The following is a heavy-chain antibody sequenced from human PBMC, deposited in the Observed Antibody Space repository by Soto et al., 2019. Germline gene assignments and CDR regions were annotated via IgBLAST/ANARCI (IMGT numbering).Heavy chain of an antibody. Sequence: PGGSLRLSCAASGFTFSSYSMNWVRQAPGKGLEWVSSISSSSSYIYYADSVKGRFTISRDNAKNSLYLQTNSLRAEDTAVYYCARDQSKGHDAFDIWGQGTMVTVSS. CDR3: ARDQSKGHDAFDI. CDR1: GFTFSSYS. J-gene: IGHJ3*02. V-gene: IGHV3-21*01. CDR2: ISSSSSYI.